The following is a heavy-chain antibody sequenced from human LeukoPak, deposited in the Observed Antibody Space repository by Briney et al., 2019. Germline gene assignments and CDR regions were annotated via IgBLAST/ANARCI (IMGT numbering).Heavy chain of an antibody. CDR3: ARLNDYSNYVQMSIDY. Sequence: PGGSLRLSCAASGFTFSSYAMSWVRQAPGKGLEWVSAISGSGGSTYYADSVKGRFTISGDNSKNTLYLQMNSLRAEDTAVYYCARLNDYSNYVQMSIDYWGQGTLVTVSS. D-gene: IGHD4-11*01. V-gene: IGHV3-23*01. CDR2: ISGSGGST. CDR1: GFTFSSYA. J-gene: IGHJ4*02.